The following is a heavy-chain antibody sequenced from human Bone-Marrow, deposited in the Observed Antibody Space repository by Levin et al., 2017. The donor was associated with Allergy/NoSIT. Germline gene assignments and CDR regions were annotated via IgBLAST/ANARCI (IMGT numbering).Heavy chain of an antibody. CDR3: ARVHPGDDYIWGTRRGVAFDI. Sequence: GASVKVSCKASGYTFTSYAMHWVRQAPGQRLEWMGWINAGNGNTKYSQKFQGRVTITRDTSASTAYMELSSLRSEDTAVYYCARVHPGDDYIWGTRRGVAFDIWGQGTMVTVSS. CDR1: GYTFTSYA. V-gene: IGHV1-3*01. CDR2: INAGNGNT. D-gene: IGHD3-16*01. J-gene: IGHJ3*02.